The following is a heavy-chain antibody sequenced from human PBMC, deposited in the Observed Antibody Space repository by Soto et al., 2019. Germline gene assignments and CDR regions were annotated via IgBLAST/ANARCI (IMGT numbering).Heavy chain of an antibody. D-gene: IGHD3-3*01. CDR1: GGSFSGYY. J-gene: IGHJ6*02. Sequence: SETLSLTCAVYGGSFSGYYWSWIRQPPGKGLEWIGEINHSGSTNYNPSLKSRVTISVDTSKNQFSLKLSSVTAADTAVYYCARSSYITIFGVVIIPPQYYGMDVWGQGTTVTVSS. V-gene: IGHV4-34*01. CDR2: INHSGST. CDR3: ARSSYITIFGVVIIPPQYYGMDV.